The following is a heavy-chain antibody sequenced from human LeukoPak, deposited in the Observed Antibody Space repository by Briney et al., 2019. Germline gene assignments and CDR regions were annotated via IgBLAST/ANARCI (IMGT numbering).Heavy chain of an antibody. CDR2: IKHDESEK. CDR3: TRRLDD. Sequence: GGSLRLSRAASGFSFNSDWMDWVRQAPGKGLEWVANIKHDESEKNYLDSVKGRFTISRDNAQNSLYPQMNGLRVEDTAVYYCTRRLDDWGQGTLVTVSS. J-gene: IGHJ4*02. CDR1: GFSFNSDW. V-gene: IGHV3-7*01. D-gene: IGHD3-16*01.